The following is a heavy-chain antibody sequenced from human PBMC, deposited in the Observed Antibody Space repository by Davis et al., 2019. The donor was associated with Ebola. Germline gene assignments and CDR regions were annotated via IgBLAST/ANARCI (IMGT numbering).Heavy chain of an antibody. CDR2: ISSSSSYI. Sequence: PGGSLRLSCAASGFTFSSYSMNWVRQAPGKGLEWVSSISSSSSYIYYADSVKGRFTISRDNAKNSLYLQMNSLRAEDTAVYYCARESTVTKTFDYWGQGTLVTVSS. CDR3: ARESTVTKTFDY. CDR1: GFTFSSYS. V-gene: IGHV3-21*01. J-gene: IGHJ4*02. D-gene: IGHD4-17*01.